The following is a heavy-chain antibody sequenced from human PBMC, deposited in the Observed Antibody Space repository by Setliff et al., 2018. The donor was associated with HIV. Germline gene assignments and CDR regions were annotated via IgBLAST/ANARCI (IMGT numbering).Heavy chain of an antibody. D-gene: IGHD3-10*01. Sequence: SVKVSCKASGGTFSSFAISWVRQAPGQGLEWMGGIIPIFGTANYAQKFQGRVTITTDESTTTAYMELRSLRSEDTAVYYCARETYYGSGSYLPTEYYYYYMDVWVKGTTVTVSS. CDR2: IIPIFGTA. CDR1: GGTFSSFA. V-gene: IGHV1-69*05. CDR3: ARETYYGSGSYLPTEYYYYYMDV. J-gene: IGHJ6*03.